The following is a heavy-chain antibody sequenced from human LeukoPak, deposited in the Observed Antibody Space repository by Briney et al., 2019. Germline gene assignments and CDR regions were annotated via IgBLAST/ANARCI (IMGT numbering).Heavy chain of an antibody. J-gene: IGHJ5*02. CDR2: IIPIFGTA. Sequence: ASVKVSCKASGGTFSSYAISWVRQAPGQGLEWMGGIIPIFGTANYAQKFQGRVTITADKSTSTAYMELSSLRSEDTAVYYCARVWYSSSWAYNWFDPWGQGTLVTVSS. D-gene: IGHD6-13*01. V-gene: IGHV1-69*06. CDR1: GGTFSSYA. CDR3: ARVWYSSSWAYNWFDP.